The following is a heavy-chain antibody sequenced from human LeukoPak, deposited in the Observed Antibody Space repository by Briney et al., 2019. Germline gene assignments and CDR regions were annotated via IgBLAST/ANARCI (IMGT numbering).Heavy chain of an antibody. Sequence: GGSLRLSCAASGFTFSSYSMNWVRQAPGKGLEWVSYISSSSSTIYYADSVKGRFTISRDNAKNSLYLQMNSLRAEDTAVYYCARVLEGSSWSGFFFFDYWGQGTLVTVSS. J-gene: IGHJ4*02. D-gene: IGHD6-13*01. CDR1: GFTFSSYS. CDR2: ISSSSSTI. V-gene: IGHV3-48*01. CDR3: ARVLEGSSWSGFFFFDY.